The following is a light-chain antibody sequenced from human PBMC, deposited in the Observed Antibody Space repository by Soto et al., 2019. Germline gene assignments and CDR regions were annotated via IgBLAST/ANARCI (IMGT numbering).Light chain of an antibody. J-gene: IGLJ2*01. V-gene: IGLV1-40*01. CDR3: QSYDSSLSAL. CDR1: SSNIGAGYD. Sequence: QSVLTQPHSVSGAPGQRVTISCTGSSSNIGAGYDVHWYQQLPGTAPKLLIYVNSNRPSGVPDRFSGSKSGTSASLAITGLQAEDEADYYCQSYDSSLSALFGGGTKVTVL. CDR2: VNS.